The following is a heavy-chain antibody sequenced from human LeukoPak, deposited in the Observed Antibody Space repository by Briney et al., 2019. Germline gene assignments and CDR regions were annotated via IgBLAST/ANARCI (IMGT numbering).Heavy chain of an antibody. CDR3: ARARPPTYYYDSSGSPFDY. CDR1: GGSISSYY. D-gene: IGHD3-22*01. CDR2: IYYSGST. V-gene: IGHV4-59*01. J-gene: IGHJ4*02. Sequence: PSETLSLTCTVSGGSISSYYWSWIRQPPGKGLERIGYIYYSGSTNYNPSLKSRVTISVDTSKNQFSLKLSSVTAADTAVYYCARARPPTYYYDSSGSPFDYWGQGTLVTVSS.